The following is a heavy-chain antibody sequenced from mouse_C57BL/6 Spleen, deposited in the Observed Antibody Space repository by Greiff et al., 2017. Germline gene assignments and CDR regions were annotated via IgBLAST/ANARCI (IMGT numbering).Heavy chain of an antibody. CDR3: AGDPFYDY. Sequence: EVHLVESEAGLVQPGSSMKLSCTASGFTFSDYYMAWVRQVPEKGLEWVANIDYDGSSTYYLDSLKSRFIISRDNAKNILYLQMSSLKSEDTATYYCAGDPFYDYWGQGTTLTVSS. J-gene: IGHJ2*01. V-gene: IGHV5-16*01. CDR1: GFTFSDYY. CDR2: IDYDGSST.